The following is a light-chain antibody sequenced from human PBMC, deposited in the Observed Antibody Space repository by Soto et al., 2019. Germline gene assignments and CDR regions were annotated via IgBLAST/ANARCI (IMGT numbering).Light chain of an antibody. CDR1: QSISRW. CDR3: QQYHVFYS. J-gene: IGKJ2*03. Sequence: DIQMAQSPSTLSASVGDRVTITCRARQSISRWLAWYQQKPGKAPKLLIYDASSLESGVPSRFSGSGSGTEFTLTISSLHPDDFATYYCQQYHVFYSFGQGTKVDI. V-gene: IGKV1-5*01. CDR2: DAS.